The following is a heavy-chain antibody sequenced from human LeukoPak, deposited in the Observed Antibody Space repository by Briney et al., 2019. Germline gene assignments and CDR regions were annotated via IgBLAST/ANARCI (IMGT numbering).Heavy chain of an antibody. CDR2: VYSDGSI. V-gene: IGHV3-53*01. Sequence: PGGSLRLSWEASGFAVSSNYISWVRQAPGKGLEWVSIVYSDGSIFHADSVKGRFTMSRDISRNTLDLQMNSLRVEDTAVYFCARDRHRYRGINGDGDAFDVWGQGTMVTVSS. J-gene: IGHJ3*01. CDR3: ARDRHRYRGINGDGDAFDV. D-gene: IGHD5-12*01. CDR1: GFAVSSNY.